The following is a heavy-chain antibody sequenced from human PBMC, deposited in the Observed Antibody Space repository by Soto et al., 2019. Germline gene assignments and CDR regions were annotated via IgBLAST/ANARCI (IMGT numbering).Heavy chain of an antibody. CDR2: MNPDSGST. CDR3: ARGRFISKGYDSGWYIAH. D-gene: IGHD6-19*01. J-gene: IGHJ5*02. Sequence: ASVNFPCKPAGYPVTSDHVNPVPQSPGQVLEWMGSMNPDSGSTDYALKFQGRLTMTRNTSMSTAYLELRSLTSEDTTIYYCARGRFISKGYDSGWYIAHWGQGTQVTVSS. V-gene: IGHV1-8*01. CDR1: GYPVTSDH.